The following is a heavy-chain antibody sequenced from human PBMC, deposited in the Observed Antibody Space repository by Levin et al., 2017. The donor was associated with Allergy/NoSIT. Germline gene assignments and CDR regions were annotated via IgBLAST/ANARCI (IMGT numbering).Heavy chain of an antibody. V-gene: IGHV1-18*04. CDR2: ISTQNGDR. D-gene: IGHD5-24*01. J-gene: IGHJ4*02. CDR1: GYTLHFFG. Sequence: PAASVKVSCKASGYTLHFFGITWVRQAPGQGLEWMGWISTQNGDRKYAEKFQGRVTMTTDTSTSTVYMDMRSLRSDDTAMYYCARSQGRWLQFSGGGKYDYWGQGTLVTVSS. CDR3: ARSQGRWLQFSGGGKYDY.